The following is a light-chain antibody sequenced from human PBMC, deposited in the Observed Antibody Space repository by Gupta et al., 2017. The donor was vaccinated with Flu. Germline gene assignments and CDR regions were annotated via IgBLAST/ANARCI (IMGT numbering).Light chain of an antibody. CDR3: QQYNNWPLT. Sequence: EKVMTQSPAILSVSAGESAPLSCRASQSVNTNLAWYQQRPGQAPTLLIYGASTRATGVPARGSGSGSESKFTLTSSHLQSEDFEVYYCQQYNNWPLTFGEGTKVEIK. V-gene: IGKV3-15*01. CDR1: QSVNTN. J-gene: IGKJ4*01. CDR2: GAS.